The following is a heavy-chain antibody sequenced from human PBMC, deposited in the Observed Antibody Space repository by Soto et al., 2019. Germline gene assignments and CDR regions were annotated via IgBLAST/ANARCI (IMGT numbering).Heavy chain of an antibody. J-gene: IGHJ4*02. V-gene: IGHV3-74*01. CDR2: INSDGSVT. CDR3: ARYYDFWSGFDY. D-gene: IGHD3-3*01. Sequence: PGGSLRLSCAASGFTFSSYWMHWVRQGPGKGLVWVSRINSDGSVTTYADSVKGRFTISRDTVKNTLYLQMNSLRAEDTAVYYCARYYDFWSGFDYWGQGTLVTVSS. CDR1: GFTFSSYW.